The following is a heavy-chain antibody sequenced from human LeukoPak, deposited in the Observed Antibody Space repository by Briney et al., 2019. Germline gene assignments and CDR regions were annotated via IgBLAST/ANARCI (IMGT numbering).Heavy chain of an antibody. CDR1: GFTFSSYS. Sequence: PGGSLRLSCAASGFTFSSYSMNWVRQAPGKGLEWVSSISSSSSYIYYADSVKGRFTISRDNAKNSLYLQMNSLRAEDTAVYYCARMGVDIVATIGDNWFDPWGQGTLVTVSS. CDR3: ARMGVDIVATIGDNWFDP. J-gene: IGHJ5*02. V-gene: IGHV3-21*01. CDR2: ISSSSSYI. D-gene: IGHD5-12*01.